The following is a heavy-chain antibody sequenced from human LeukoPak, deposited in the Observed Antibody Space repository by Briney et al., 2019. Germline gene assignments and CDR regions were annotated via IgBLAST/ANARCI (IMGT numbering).Heavy chain of an antibody. CDR1: GYSISSGYY. D-gene: IGHD6-13*01. V-gene: IGHV4-38-2*02. CDR3: ARQGYSSSWYDDY. CDR2: IYHSGST. J-gene: IGHJ4*01. Sequence: SETLSLTCTVSGYSISSGYYWGWIRQPPGKGLEWIGSIYHSGSTYYNPSLKSRVTISVDTSKNQFSLKLSSVTAADTAVYYCARQGYSSSWYDDYWGQEPWSPSPQ.